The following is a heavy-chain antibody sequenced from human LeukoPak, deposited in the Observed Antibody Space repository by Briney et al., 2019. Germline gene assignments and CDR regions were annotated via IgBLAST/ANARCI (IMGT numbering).Heavy chain of an antibody. J-gene: IGHJ6*04. CDR1: GGSFSGYY. V-gene: IGHV4-34*01. CDR3: ARGPRFSSYYYYYYGMDV. CDR2: INHSGST. D-gene: IGHD3-16*01. Sequence: SETLSLTCAVYGGSFSGYYWSWIRQPPGKGLEWIGEINHSGSTNYNPSLKSRVTISVDTSKNQFSLKLSSVTAADTAVYYCARGPRFSSYYYYYYGMDVWGKGTTVTVSS.